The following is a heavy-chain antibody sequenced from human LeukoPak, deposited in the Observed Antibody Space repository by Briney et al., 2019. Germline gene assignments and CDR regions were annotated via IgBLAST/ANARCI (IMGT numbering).Heavy chain of an antibody. CDR3: ARLREDAFDI. D-gene: IGHD3-10*01. CDR2: INRNSSYI. Sequence: GGSLRLSCATSGFTFSSYGMHWVRQAPGKGLEWVSSINRNSSYIYFPDSVKGRFTISRDNAKNSLYLQMNSLRAEDTAVYYCARLREDAFDIWGQGTMVTVSS. J-gene: IGHJ3*02. CDR1: GFTFSSYG. V-gene: IGHV3-21*01.